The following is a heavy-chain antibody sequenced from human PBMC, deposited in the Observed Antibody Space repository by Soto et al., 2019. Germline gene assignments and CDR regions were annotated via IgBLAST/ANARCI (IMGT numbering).Heavy chain of an antibody. CDR2: ISWDGGST. D-gene: IGHD3-22*01. CDR3: AKDIRNYYDSSGYSHDAFDI. J-gene: IGHJ3*02. Sequence: GGSLRLSCAASGFTVDDYTMHWVRQAPGKGLEWVSLISWDGGSTYYADSVKGRFTISRDNSKNSLYLQMNSLRTEDTALYYCAKDIRNYYDSSGYSHDAFDIWGQGTMVT. CDR1: GFTVDDYT. V-gene: IGHV3-43*01.